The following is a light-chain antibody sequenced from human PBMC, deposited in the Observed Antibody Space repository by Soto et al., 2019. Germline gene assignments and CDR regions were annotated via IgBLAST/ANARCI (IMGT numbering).Light chain of an antibody. V-gene: IGKV3-20*01. CDR1: QSVSNSY. J-gene: IGKJ1*01. CDR3: HQYGNSPQT. CDR2: DAS. Sequence: VLTLSPGXVXXSXGXXXXLSCRASQSVSNSYLAWYQQKPGQAPRLLMYDASSRATGIPDRFSGSGSGTVFTLTINILEPDDFAVYYCHQYGNSPQTFGQGTKVDI.